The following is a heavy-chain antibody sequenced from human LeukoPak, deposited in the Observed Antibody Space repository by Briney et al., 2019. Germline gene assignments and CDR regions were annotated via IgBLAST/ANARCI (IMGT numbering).Heavy chain of an antibody. J-gene: IGHJ4*02. CDR1: GFTFSSYG. CDR2: LRYDGSTK. D-gene: IGHD3-22*01. V-gene: IGHV3-30*02. Sequence: GGSLRLSCAASGFTFSSYGMHWVGQAPGKGLEWVSFLRYDGSTKYYADSVKGRFTISRDNSKNTLYLQMGSLRAEDTAVYYCAKRYYDTSGYYSLGYWGQGTLVTVSS. CDR3: AKRYYDTSGYYSLGY.